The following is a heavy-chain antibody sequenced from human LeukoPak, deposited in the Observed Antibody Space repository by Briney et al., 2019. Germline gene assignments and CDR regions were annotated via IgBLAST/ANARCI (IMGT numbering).Heavy chain of an antibody. D-gene: IGHD6-13*01. CDR3: ARDSGRAAAGNPAFDY. CDR2: IGTAGDT. CDR1: GFTFSGFD. Sequence: PGGSLRLSCAASGFTFSGFDMHWVRQATGKRLGWVSTIGTAGDTYYSGSVKGRFTISRENAKNSLFLQMNSLRAGDTAVYYCARDSGRAAAGNPAFDYWGQGTLVTVSS. V-gene: IGHV3-13*01. J-gene: IGHJ4*02.